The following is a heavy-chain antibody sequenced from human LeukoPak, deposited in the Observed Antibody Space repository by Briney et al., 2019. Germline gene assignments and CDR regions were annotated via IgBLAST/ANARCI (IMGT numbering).Heavy chain of an antibody. V-gene: IGHV3-23*01. Sequence: GGSLRLSCAASGFTFSSYAMSWVRQAPGKGLEWVSAISGSGGSTYYADSVKGRFTISRDNSKDTLYLQMNSLRAEDTAVYYCAKDESKWLVRGIGPPDYWGQGTLVTVSS. CDR3: AKDESKWLVRGIGPPDY. CDR1: GFTFSSYA. D-gene: IGHD6-19*01. J-gene: IGHJ4*02. CDR2: ISGSGGST.